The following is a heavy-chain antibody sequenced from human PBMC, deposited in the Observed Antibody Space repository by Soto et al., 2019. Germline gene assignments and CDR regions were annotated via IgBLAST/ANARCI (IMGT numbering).Heavy chain of an antibody. CDR3: ARENYDSIGWLDH. J-gene: IGHJ4*02. CDR2: IYYSGST. Sequence: PSETLSLTCTVSGGSISSGGYYWSWIRQHPGKGLEWIGYIYYSGSTYYNPSLKSRVTISVDTSKNQFSLKLSSVTAADTAVYYCARENYDSIGWLDHWGQGTLVTVSS. CDR1: GGSISSGGYY. V-gene: IGHV4-31*03. D-gene: IGHD3-22*01.